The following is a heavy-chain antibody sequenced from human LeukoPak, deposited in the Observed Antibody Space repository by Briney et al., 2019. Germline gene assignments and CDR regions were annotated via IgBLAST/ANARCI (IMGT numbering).Heavy chain of an antibody. CDR3: ARAHSSSWEY. Sequence: GGSLRLSCAASGFTFSDYYMSWVHQASGKGLEWVANIKEDGSEKYYVDSVKGRFTISRDNAKNSLYLQMNSLRAEDTAVYFCARAHSSSWEYWGQGALVTVSS. D-gene: IGHD6-13*01. CDR2: IKEDGSEK. J-gene: IGHJ4*02. CDR1: GFTFSDYY. V-gene: IGHV3-7*01.